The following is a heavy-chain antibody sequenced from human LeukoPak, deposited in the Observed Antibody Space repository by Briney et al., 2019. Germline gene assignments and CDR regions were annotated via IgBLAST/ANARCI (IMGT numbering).Heavy chain of an antibody. V-gene: IGHV3-21*01. D-gene: IGHD2-15*01. CDR3: ARGSADVPIDY. CDR1: GFTFTTYT. Sequence: GGSLRLSCAASGFTFTTYTMNWVRQAPGKGLDWVSSITSRGYIYYADSVKGRFIISRDNAKNSLYLQMNSLRAEDTALYYCARGSADVPIDYWGQGTLVTVSS. CDR2: ITSRGYI. J-gene: IGHJ4*02.